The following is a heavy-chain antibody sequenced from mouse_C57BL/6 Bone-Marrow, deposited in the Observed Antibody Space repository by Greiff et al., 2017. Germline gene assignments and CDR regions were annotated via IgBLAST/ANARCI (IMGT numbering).Heavy chain of an antibody. V-gene: IGHV1-42*01. CDR1: GYSFTGYY. Sequence: VQLQQSGPELVKPGASVKISCKASGYSFTGYYMNWVKQSPEKSLEWIGEINPSTGGTTYNQKFKAKATLTLDKSSSTAYMQLKSLTSEDSAVYYCARWTGWYFDVWGTGTTVTVSS. CDR3: ARWTGWYFDV. CDR2: INPSTGGT. J-gene: IGHJ1*03.